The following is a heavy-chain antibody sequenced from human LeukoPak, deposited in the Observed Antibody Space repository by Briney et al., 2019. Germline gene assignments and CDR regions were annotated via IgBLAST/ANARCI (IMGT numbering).Heavy chain of an antibody. J-gene: IGHJ6*02. Sequence: GTSLRLSCAASGFIFDTYGMLWVRQAPGKGLEWVAVIAYDGSNKYHADSVKGRFTISRDNSKNTLYLQMNGLRGEDTAVYYCAKEKAIGTINYGLDVWGQGTTVTVSS. CDR2: IAYDGSNK. CDR3: AKEKAIGTINYGLDV. CDR1: GFIFDTYG. D-gene: IGHD1-1*01. V-gene: IGHV3-30*18.